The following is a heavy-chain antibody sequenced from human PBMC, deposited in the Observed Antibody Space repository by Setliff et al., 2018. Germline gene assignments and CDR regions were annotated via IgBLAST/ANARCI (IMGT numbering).Heavy chain of an antibody. D-gene: IGHD3-16*01. CDR3: AGSLGGFDY. CDR1: GDSISSGSYY. CDR2: INHSGST. V-gene: IGHV4-39*07. Sequence: PSETLSLTCTVSGDSISSGSYYWTWIRQPPGKGLEWIGEINHSGSTNYNPSLKSRVTISVDTSKNQFSLKLSSVTAADTAVYYCAGSLGGFDYWGQGTLVTVSS. J-gene: IGHJ4*02.